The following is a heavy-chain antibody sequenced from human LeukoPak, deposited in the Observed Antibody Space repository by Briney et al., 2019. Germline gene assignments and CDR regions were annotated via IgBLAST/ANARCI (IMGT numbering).Heavy chain of an antibody. CDR3: AKDGRGGYCSSTSCYLDY. CDR2: ISYDGSNK. CDR1: GFTFSSYA. Sequence: GRSLRLSCAASGFTFSSYAMHWVRQAPGKGLEWVAVISYDGSNKYYADSVKGRFTISRDDSKNTLYLQMNSLRAEDTAVYYCAKDGRGGYCSSTSCYLDYWGQGTLVTVSS. J-gene: IGHJ4*02. V-gene: IGHV3-30-3*01. D-gene: IGHD2-2*01.